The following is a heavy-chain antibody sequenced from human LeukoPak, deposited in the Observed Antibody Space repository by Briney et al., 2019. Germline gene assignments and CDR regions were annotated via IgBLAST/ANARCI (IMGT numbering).Heavy chain of an antibody. CDR3: AREPIAVEGIDAFDI. CDR2: INHSGSP. V-gene: IGHV4-34*01. CDR1: GGSFNNYY. J-gene: IGHJ3*02. D-gene: IGHD6-19*01. Sequence: SETLSLTCAVYGGSFNNYYWNWIRQPPGKGLEWIGEINHSGSPNFNPSLESRLTISLDTSKNQFSLKLSSVTAADTAVYYCAREPIAVEGIDAFDIWGQGTMVTVSS.